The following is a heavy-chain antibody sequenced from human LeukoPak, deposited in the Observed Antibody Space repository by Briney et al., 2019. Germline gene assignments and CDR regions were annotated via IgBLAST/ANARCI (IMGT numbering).Heavy chain of an antibody. D-gene: IGHD1-26*01. CDR1: GFTFSSYS. CDR2: ISSSSSYI. J-gene: IGHJ5*02. V-gene: IGHV3-21*01. CDR3: AAGGSHPYNWFDP. Sequence: PAGSLRLSRAASGFTFSSYSMNWVRQAPGKGLEWVSSISSSSSYIYYADSVKGRFTISRDNAKNSLYLQMNSLRAEDTAVYYCAAGGSHPYNWFDPWGQGTLVTVSS.